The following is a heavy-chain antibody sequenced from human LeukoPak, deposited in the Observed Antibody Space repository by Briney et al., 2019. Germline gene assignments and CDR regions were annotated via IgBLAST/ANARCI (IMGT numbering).Heavy chain of an antibody. CDR1: GFTFSSYS. CDR2: ISSSSTYI. V-gene: IGHV3-21*01. D-gene: IGHD1-14*01. J-gene: IGHJ4*02. Sequence: GGSLRLSCAASGFTFSSYSMNWVRQAPGKGLEWVSSISSSSTYIYYPDSVKGRFTISRDNAKNSLYLQMNSLRDEDTAVYYCARGSPNLFDYWGQGTLVTVSS. CDR3: ARGSPNLFDY.